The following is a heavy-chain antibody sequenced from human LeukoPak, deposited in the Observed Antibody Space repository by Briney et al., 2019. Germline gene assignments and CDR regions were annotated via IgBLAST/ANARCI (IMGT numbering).Heavy chain of an antibody. J-gene: IGHJ4*02. CDR2: IYSVGDT. V-gene: IGHV3-53*01. CDR1: GFTVSSNC. D-gene: IGHD5-24*01. CDR3: ARAPRGRDGYNPYYFDY. Sequence: GGSLRLSCTASGFTVSSNCMSWVRQAPEKGLEWVSLIYSVGDTYYADSVKGRFTISRDNSKNTLYLQMNSLRAEDTAVYYCARAPRGRDGYNPYYFDYWGQGTLVTFSS.